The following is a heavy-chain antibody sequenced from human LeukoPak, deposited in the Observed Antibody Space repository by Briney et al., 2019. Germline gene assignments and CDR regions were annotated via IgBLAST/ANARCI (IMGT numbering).Heavy chain of an antibody. D-gene: IGHD2-2*01. CDR2: IYYSGST. V-gene: IGHV4-59*01. Sequence: SETLSLTCTVSGGSISSYYWSWIRQPPGKGLEWIGYIYYSGSTNYNPSLKRRVTISVDTSKNQFSLKLSSVTAADTAVYYCARDRIVVVPAAPGAHHYYYGMDVWGQGTTVTVSS. J-gene: IGHJ6*02. CDR3: ARDRIVVVPAAPGAHHYYYGMDV. CDR1: GGSISSYY.